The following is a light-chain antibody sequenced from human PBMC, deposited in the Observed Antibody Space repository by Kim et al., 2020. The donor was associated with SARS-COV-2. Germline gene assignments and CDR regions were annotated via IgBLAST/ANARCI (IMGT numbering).Light chain of an antibody. V-gene: IGKV3-20*01. J-gene: IGKJ2*01. CDR2: DAS. Sequence: EIVLTQSPGTLSLSAGERVTLSCRARQSVSNSYLAWHQQKPGQAPRLLIYDASSRATGIPDRFSGSGSGTDFTLTISRLEPEDFAVYYCQQYGDSPYTFGQGTKLEI. CDR1: QSVSNSY. CDR3: QQYGDSPYT.